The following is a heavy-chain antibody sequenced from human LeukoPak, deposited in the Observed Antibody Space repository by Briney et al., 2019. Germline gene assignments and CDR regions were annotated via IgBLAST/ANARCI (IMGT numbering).Heavy chain of an antibody. V-gene: IGHV4-34*01. J-gene: IGHJ5*02. CDR1: GGSFSGYY. CDR2: INHSGST. Sequence: SETLTLTCAVYGGSFSGYYWSWIRQPPGKGLEWIGEINHSGSTNYNPSPKSRVTISVDASKNQFSLNLSSVTAADTAVHYCARGVARYYDYVWGSYRKNWFDPWGQGTLVTVSS. D-gene: IGHD3-16*02. CDR3: ARGVARYYDYVWGSYRKNWFDP.